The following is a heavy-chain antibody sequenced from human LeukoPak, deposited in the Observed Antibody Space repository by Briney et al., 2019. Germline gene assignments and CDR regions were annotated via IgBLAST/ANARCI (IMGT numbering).Heavy chain of an antibody. V-gene: IGHV4-59*01. CDR1: GGSISTYY. D-gene: IGHD5-12*01. CDR2: IHYSGNT. J-gene: IGHJ4*02. Sequence: PSETLSLTCTVSGGSISTYYWNWIRQPPGQGLEGIGYIHYSGNTNYNPSLKSRVTISVDTSKNQFSLNMSSVTAADTAVYYCARRSAYDYYFDNWGQGTLVTVSS. CDR3: ARRSAYDYYFDN.